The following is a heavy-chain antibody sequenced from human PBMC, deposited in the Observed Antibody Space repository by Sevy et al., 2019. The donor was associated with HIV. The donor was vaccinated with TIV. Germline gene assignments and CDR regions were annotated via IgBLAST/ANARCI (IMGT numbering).Heavy chain of an antibody. V-gene: IGHV3-74*03. D-gene: IGHD1-1*01. CDR1: GFTLSCCW. Sequence: GGSLRLSCAASGFTLSCCWMHWVRQAPGKGLVWVSRINKDGSTTTYADSVRGRFTISRDNAKNTLYLEMNSLRAEDTAVYYCARGGTARFDYWGQGTLVTVSS. J-gene: IGHJ4*02. CDR2: INKDGSTT. CDR3: ARGGTARFDY.